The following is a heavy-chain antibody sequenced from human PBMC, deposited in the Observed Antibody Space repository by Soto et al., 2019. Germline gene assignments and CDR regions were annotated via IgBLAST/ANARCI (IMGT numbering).Heavy chain of an antibody. CDR2: IIPIFGTP. D-gene: IGHD3-16*01. J-gene: IGHJ4*02. CDR3: ARVYDYFHYQIDY. V-gene: IGHV1-69*01. Sequence: QVQLVQSGAEVKKPGSSVKVSCRAPGGTFSTYGISWVRQAPGQGIEWMGGIIPIFGTPNYAQKFQGRVTITADDSTSTAYMELSSLRSDDTAVYYCARVYDYFHYQIDYWGQGTLVTVSS. CDR1: GGTFSTYG.